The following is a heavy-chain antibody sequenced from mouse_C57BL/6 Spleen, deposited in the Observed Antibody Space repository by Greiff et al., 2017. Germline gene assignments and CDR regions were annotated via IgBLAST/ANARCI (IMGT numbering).Heavy chain of an antibody. V-gene: IGHV1-50*01. CDR2: IDPSDSYT. CDR1: GYTFTSYW. J-gene: IGHJ2*01. D-gene: IGHD2-1*01. Sequence: VQLQQPGAELVKPGASVKLSCKASGYTFTSYWMQWVKQRPGQGLEWIGEIDPSDSYTNYNQKFKGKATLTVDTASSTAYMQLSSLTSEDSAVYYCARRVYYGNYGYWGQGTTLTVSS. CDR3: ARRVYYGNYGY.